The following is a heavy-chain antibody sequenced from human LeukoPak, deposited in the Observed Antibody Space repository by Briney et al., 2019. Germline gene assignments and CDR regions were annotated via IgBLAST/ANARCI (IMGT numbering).Heavy chain of an antibody. D-gene: IGHD2-15*01. V-gene: IGHV3-30*02. CDR1: GFTFSSYG. Sequence: GGSLRLSCAASGFTFSSYGMHRVRQAPGKGLEWVAFIRYDGSNKYYADSVKGRFTISRDNSKNTLYLQMNSLRAEDTAVYYCARDWSASYNYYYYYYMDVWGKGTTVTVSS. CDR2: IRYDGSNK. CDR3: ARDWSASYNYYYYYYMDV. J-gene: IGHJ6*03.